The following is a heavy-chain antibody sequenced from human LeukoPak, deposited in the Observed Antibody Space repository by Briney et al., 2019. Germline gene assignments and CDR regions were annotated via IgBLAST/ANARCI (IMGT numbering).Heavy chain of an antibody. V-gene: IGHV3-21*04. Sequence: GGSLRLSCAASGFTFSSYSMNWVRQAPGKGLEWVSSISSSSTYRYYADSVKGRFTISRDNSKNTLCLQMNSLRAEDTAVYYCANGLDLEWLFLDAFDIWGQGTMVTVSS. CDR1: GFTFSSYS. CDR2: ISSSSTYR. CDR3: ANGLDLEWLFLDAFDI. D-gene: IGHD3-3*01. J-gene: IGHJ3*02.